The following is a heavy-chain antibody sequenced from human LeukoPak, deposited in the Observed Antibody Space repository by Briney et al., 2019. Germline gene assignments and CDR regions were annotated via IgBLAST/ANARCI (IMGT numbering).Heavy chain of an antibody. J-gene: IGHJ4*02. CDR3: ARDSSMLRGPLVIYYFDF. D-gene: IGHD3-10*01. Sequence: GGSLRLSCAASGFTFSDYCMSWIRQAPGKGLEWVSYISSSGSTIYYADSVKGRFTISRDNSKNTLYLQMNSLRVEDTAVYYCARDSSMLRGPLVIYYFDFWGQGTLVTVSS. CDR1: GFTFSDYC. V-gene: IGHV3-11*01. CDR2: ISSSGSTI.